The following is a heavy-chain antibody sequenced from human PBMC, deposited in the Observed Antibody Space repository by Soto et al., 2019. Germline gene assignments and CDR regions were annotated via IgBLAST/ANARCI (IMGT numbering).Heavy chain of an antibody. V-gene: IGHV4-4*02. Sequence: SGKQCHRGAAADGSFIGNTWWTWFRQPPGQGLEWIGEIYRTGSTNYNPSLKSRVTISLDKSENQFSLKVTSLTAADTAVYYCASRDPGTSVDYWGQGTLVTVS. CDR2: IYRTGST. D-gene: IGHD1-7*01. J-gene: IGHJ4*02. CDR1: DGSFIGNTW. CDR3: ASRDPGTSVDY.